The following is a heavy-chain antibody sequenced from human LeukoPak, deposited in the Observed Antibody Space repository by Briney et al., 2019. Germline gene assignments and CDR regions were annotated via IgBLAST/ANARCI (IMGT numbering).Heavy chain of an antibody. Sequence: GGSLRLSCAASGFTFSDYYMSWIRQAPGKGLEWVSYTSSSGSTIYYADSVKGRFTISRDNAKNSLYLQMNSLRAEDTAVYYCARYHCGGDCYPYYFDYWGQGTLVTVSS. CDR3: ARYHCGGDCYPYYFDY. CDR2: TSSSGSTI. CDR1: GFTFSDYY. V-gene: IGHV3-11*01. D-gene: IGHD2-21*01. J-gene: IGHJ4*02.